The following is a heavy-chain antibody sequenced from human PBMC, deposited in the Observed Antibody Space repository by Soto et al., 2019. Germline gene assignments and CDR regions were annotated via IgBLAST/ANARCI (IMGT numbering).Heavy chain of an antibody. V-gene: IGHV3-48*03. CDR2: ISSSGSTI. CDR3: ATISRSRGYSYGARVDY. CDR1: GFTFSSYE. J-gene: IGHJ4*02. Sequence: GSLRLSCAASGFTFSSYEMNWVRQAPGKGLEWVSYISSSGSTIYYADSVKGRFTISRDNAKNSLYLQMNSLRAEDTAVYYCATISRSRGYSYGARVDYWGQGTLVTVSS. D-gene: IGHD5-18*01.